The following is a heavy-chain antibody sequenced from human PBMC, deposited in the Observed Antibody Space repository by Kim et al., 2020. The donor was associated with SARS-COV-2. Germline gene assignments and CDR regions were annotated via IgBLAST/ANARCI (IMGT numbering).Heavy chain of an antibody. J-gene: IGHJ4*02. D-gene: IGHD3-16*01. V-gene: IGHV5-10-1*01. CDR2: IDPSDSYT. CDR3: ARQQEYSASGLGY. Sequence: GESLKISCQGSGYSFTSYWISWVRQVPGKGLECVGRIDPSDSYTSYSPSFQGHVTISGDKSISTAYLQWSSLKASDTAMYYCARQQEYSASGLGYWGQGTLVTVSS. CDR1: GYSFTSYW.